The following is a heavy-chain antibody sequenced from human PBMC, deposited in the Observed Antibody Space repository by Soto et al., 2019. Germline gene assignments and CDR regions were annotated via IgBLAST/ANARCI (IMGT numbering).Heavy chain of an antibody. D-gene: IGHD3-22*01. Sequence: GGSLRLSCAASGFTFSNAWMSWVRQAPGKGLEWVGRIKSKTDGGTTDYATPVKGRFTISRDDSKNTLYLQMNSLKTEDTAVYYCTTSITMIVVVSYWGQGTLVTVSS. CDR1: GFTFSNAW. J-gene: IGHJ4*02. CDR3: TTSITMIVVVSY. CDR2: IKSKTDGGTT. V-gene: IGHV3-15*01.